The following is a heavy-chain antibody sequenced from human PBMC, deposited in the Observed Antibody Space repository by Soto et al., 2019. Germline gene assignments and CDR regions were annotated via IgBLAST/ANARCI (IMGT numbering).Heavy chain of an antibody. CDR2: ISGSGGST. Sequence: PGGSLRLSCAASGFTFSSYAMSWVRQAPGKGLEWVSAISGSGGSTYYADSVKGRFTISRDNSKNTLYLQMNSLRAEDTAVYYYAKGARLVPQYYYYYMDVWGKGTTVTVSS. CDR1: GFTFSSYA. J-gene: IGHJ6*03. V-gene: IGHV3-23*01. CDR3: AKGARLVPQYYYYYMDV.